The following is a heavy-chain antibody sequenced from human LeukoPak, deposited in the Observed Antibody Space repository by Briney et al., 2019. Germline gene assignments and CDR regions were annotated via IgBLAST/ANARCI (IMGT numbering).Heavy chain of an antibody. V-gene: IGHV1-18*01. Sequence: GASVKVSCKASGYTFTSYGISWVRQAPGQGLEWMGWISAYNGNTNYAQKLQGRVTMTTDTSTSTAYMELRSLRSDDTAVYYCARDPVRLSGYDPFDYWGQGTLVTVSS. CDR3: ARDPVRLSGYDPFDY. CDR2: ISAYNGNT. D-gene: IGHD5-12*01. J-gene: IGHJ4*02. CDR1: GYTFTSYG.